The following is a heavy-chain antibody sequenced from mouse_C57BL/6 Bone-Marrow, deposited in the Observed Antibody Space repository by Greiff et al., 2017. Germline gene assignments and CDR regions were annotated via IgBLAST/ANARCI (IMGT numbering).Heavy chain of an antibody. CDR1: GFSLTSYG. Sequence: LVESGPGLVAPSQSLSIPCTVSGFSLTSYGVSWVRQPPGKRLEWLGVLWGDGSTNYHSALISILSISKDNSKSQVVLKLNRLQTDDTATDYCAKEGYDRYFDVWGTGTTVTVAS. V-gene: IGHV2-3*01. D-gene: IGHD2-2*01. J-gene: IGHJ1*03. CDR3: AKEGYDRYFDV. CDR2: LWGDGST.